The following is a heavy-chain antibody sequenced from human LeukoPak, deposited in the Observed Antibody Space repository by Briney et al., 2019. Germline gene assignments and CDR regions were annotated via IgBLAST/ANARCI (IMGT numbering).Heavy chain of an antibody. CDR1: GFTFSSHD. J-gene: IGHJ4*02. CDR2: ISKSGNNK. D-gene: IGHD2-2*01. V-gene: IGHV3-30*03. CDR3: ARHFSYATWGDY. Sequence: GVTLRLSCAASGFTFSSHDMHWVRQAPGKGLEWVAVISKSGNNKFSADSVKGRFTISRDNSKNTLYLQMNSLGAEDTAMYYCARHFSYATWGDYWGQGTLVTVSS.